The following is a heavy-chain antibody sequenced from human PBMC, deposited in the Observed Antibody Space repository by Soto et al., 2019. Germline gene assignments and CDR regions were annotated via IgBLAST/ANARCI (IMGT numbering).Heavy chain of an antibody. CDR3: AKGHYDILTGYYSYYYCGMDV. Sequence: EVQLLESGGGLVQPGGSLRLSCAASGFTFSSYAMSWVRQAPGKGLEWVSAISGSGGSTYYADSVKGRFTISRDNSKNTLYLKMNSLRAEDTAVYYCAKGHYDILTGYYSYYYCGMDVWGQGTTVTVSS. V-gene: IGHV3-23*01. CDR2: ISGSGGST. D-gene: IGHD3-9*01. CDR1: GFTFSSYA. J-gene: IGHJ6*02.